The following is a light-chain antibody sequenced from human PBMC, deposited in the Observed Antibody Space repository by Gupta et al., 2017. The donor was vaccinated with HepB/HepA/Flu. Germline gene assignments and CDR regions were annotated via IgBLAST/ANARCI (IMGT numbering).Light chain of an antibody. CDR2: AAS. J-gene: IGKJ1*01. CDR3: QQSNSTPWT. V-gene: IGKV1-39*01. Sequence: DIQMTQSPSSPSASVGDRVTITCRASQSISSYLNWYQQKPGKAPKLLIYAASSLQSGVPSRFSGSGSGTDFTLTISSLQPEDFATYYCQQSNSTPWTFGQGTKVEIK. CDR1: QSISSY.